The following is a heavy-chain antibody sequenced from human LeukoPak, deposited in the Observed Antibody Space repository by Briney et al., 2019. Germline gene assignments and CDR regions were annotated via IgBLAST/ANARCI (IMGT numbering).Heavy chain of an antibody. D-gene: IGHD2-15*01. Sequence: GGSLRLSCAASGFTFSSYWMSWVRQAPGKGLEWVANIKQDGSEKYYVDSVKGRFTISRDNAKNSLYLQMNSLRAEDTAVYYCARALGGYCSGGSCPWDNWFDPWGQGTLVTVSS. CDR3: ARALGGYCSGGSCPWDNWFDP. V-gene: IGHV3-7*01. CDR2: IKQDGSEK. CDR1: GFTFSSYW. J-gene: IGHJ5*02.